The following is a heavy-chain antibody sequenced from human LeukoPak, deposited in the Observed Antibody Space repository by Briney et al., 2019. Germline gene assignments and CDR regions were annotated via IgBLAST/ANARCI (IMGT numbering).Heavy chain of an antibody. CDR2: ISSSSSYI. Sequence: GGSLRLSCAASGFTFSSYGMHWVRQAPGKGLEWVSSISSSSSYIYYADSAKGRFTISRDNAKNSLYLQMNSLRAEDTAVYYCARDSAGYSYAEPDYWGQGTLVTVSS. D-gene: IGHD5-18*01. V-gene: IGHV3-21*01. J-gene: IGHJ4*02. CDR3: ARDSAGYSYAEPDY. CDR1: GFTFSSYG.